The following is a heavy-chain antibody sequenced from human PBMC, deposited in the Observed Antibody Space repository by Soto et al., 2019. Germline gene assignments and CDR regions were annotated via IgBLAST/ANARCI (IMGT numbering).Heavy chain of an antibody. Sequence: SETLSLTCAVYGASLSDNYCNWLRQPPGKGLEWIGEINHSGNTNYNPSLRSRVTISIDTSKNQLSLSLRSVSAADTAVYYCARGGGDFWGQGTLVTVSS. CDR2: INHSGNT. V-gene: IGHV4-34*01. CDR1: GASLSDNY. CDR3: ARGGGDF. J-gene: IGHJ4*02.